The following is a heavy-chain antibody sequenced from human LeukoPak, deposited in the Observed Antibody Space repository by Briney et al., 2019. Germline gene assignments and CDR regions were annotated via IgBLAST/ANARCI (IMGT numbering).Heavy chain of an antibody. Sequence: GGSLRLSCAASGFTFSNSAMSWVRQAPGKGLEGVSVISGSAADTYYADSVKGRFTISRDNSKNTLYLQMNSLRAEDTAVYYCAKDYYDIFGGTYDYRGQGTLVTVSS. D-gene: IGHD3-9*01. CDR1: GFTFSNSA. V-gene: IGHV3-23*01. CDR2: ISGSAADT. J-gene: IGHJ4*02. CDR3: AKDYYDIFGGTYDY.